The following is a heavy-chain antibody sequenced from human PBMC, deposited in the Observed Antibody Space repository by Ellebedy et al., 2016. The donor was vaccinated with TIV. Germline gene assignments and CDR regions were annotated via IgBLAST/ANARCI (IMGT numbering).Heavy chain of an antibody. D-gene: IGHD5-12*01. CDR2: IYGDGTT. CDR3: AKHGDRVATIYDDY. J-gene: IGHJ4*02. Sequence: GGSLRLSCVASGFTVSDNYMSSVRPAPGKGLEWVSIIYGDGTTFYADSVKGRFTISRDDSKNTLYLQMNSLRAEDTALYYCAKHGDRVATIYDDYWGQGTLVTVPS. CDR1: GFTVSDNY. V-gene: IGHV3-53*01.